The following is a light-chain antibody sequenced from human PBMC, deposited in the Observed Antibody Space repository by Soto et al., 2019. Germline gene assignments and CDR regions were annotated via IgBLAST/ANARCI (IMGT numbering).Light chain of an antibody. V-gene: IGLV3-25*02. CDR1: ALPKQY. J-gene: IGLJ1*01. CDR2: KDS. Sequence: SYELTQPPSVSASPGQTARITCSGDALPKQYAYWYQQKPGQAPVLVIYKDSERPSGIPERFSGSSSGTTVTLTISGVQAEDEADYYCQSADSSGYVFGTGTKVTVL. CDR3: QSADSSGYV.